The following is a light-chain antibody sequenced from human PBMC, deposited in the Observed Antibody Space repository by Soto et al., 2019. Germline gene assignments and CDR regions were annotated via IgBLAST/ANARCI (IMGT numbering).Light chain of an antibody. CDR2: QAS. Sequence: IHMTQSPSTLSASVGDRVTITCRASQSISNWLAWYQQKPGKAPRFLIYQASSLERGVPSRFSGSGSGTEFTLTISNLQPDDFATYYCQQYNTFSTFGQGTKVDIK. CDR3: QQYNTFST. J-gene: IGKJ2*01. V-gene: IGKV1-5*03. CDR1: QSISNW.